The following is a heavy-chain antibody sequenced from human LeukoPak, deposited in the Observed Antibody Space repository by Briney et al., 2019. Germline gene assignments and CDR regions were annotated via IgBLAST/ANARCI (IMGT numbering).Heavy chain of an antibody. CDR1: GFTFSSYG. CDR3: AKDFWSGYYNSYYFDY. Sequence: GGSLGLSCAASGFTFSSYGMHWVRQAPGKGLEWVAVISYDGSNKYYADSVKGRFTISRDNSKNTLYLQMNSLRAEDTAVYYCAKDFWSGYYNSYYFDYWGQGTLVTVSS. CDR2: ISYDGSNK. D-gene: IGHD3-3*01. V-gene: IGHV3-30*18. J-gene: IGHJ4*02.